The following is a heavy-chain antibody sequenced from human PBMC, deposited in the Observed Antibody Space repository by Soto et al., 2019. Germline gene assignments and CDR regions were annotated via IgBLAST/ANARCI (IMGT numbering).Heavy chain of an antibody. CDR3: AISTNDYGYRP. CDR1: GYTFTSYD. V-gene: IGHV1-8*01. Sequence: QVQLVQSGAEVKKPGASVKVSCKASGYTFTSYDINWVRQATGQGLEWMGWMNPNSGNTGYAQKFQSRVTMTRNTSISTAYMVLIILRSEDTAVYYCAISTNDYGYRPWGQGALVTVSS. J-gene: IGHJ5*02. CDR2: MNPNSGNT. D-gene: IGHD4-17*01.